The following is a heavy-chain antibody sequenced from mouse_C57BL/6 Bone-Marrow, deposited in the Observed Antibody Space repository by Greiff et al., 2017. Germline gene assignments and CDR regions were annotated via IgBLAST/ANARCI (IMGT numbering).Heavy chain of an antibody. J-gene: IGHJ1*03. CDR2: IYPRSGNT. CDR3: AITTVVATWYFDV. Sequence: VKLMESGAELARPGASVKLSCKASGYTFTSYGISWVKQRTGQGLEWIGEIYPRSGNTYYNEKFKGKATLTADKSSSTAYMELRSLTSEDSAVYFCAITTVVATWYFDVWGTGTTVTVSS. CDR1: GYTFTSYG. D-gene: IGHD1-1*01. V-gene: IGHV1-81*01.